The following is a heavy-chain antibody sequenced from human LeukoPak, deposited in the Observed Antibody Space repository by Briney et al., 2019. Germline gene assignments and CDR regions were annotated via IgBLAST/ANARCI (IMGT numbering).Heavy chain of an antibody. Sequence: PGGSLRLSCAASGFTFSDYYMSWVRQAPGKGLEWVSYISSSSSYTNYADSVKGRFTISRDNAKNSLYLQMNSLRAEDTAVYYCARAHSGYADYWGQGTLVTVSS. CDR1: GFTFSDYY. CDR3: ARAHSGYADY. D-gene: IGHD5-12*01. V-gene: IGHV3-11*06. CDR2: ISSSSSYT. J-gene: IGHJ4*02.